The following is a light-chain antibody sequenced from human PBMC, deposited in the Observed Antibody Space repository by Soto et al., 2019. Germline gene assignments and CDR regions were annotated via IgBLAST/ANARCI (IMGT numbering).Light chain of an antibody. CDR1: SSDVGGYHY. CDR3: SAYTSRSAV. CDR2: EVT. V-gene: IGLV2-14*01. Sequence: QSALTQPASVSGSPGQSITISCTGTSSDVGGYHYVSWYHQHPGKAPKLLIYEVTNRPSGVSNRFSGSKSDNTASLTISGLQAEDEAEYYCSAYTSRSAVFGTGTKLTVL. J-gene: IGLJ1*01.